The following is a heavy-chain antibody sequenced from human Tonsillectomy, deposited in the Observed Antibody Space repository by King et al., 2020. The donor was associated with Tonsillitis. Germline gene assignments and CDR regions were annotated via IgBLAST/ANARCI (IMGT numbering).Heavy chain of an antibody. CDR1: GYTFTGDY. V-gene: IGHV1-2*02. D-gene: IGHD1-26*01. Sequence: VQLVESGAEVKKPGASVKVSCKASGYTFTGDYMHWVRQAPGQGLEWMGWINPNSGGTNYAQKFQGRVTMTRDTSVSTAYMDLSSLGSDDTAVYHCARGRQKVGYWYFDLWGRGTLVTVSS. CDR3: ARGRQKVGYWYFDL. J-gene: IGHJ2*01. CDR2: INPNSGGT.